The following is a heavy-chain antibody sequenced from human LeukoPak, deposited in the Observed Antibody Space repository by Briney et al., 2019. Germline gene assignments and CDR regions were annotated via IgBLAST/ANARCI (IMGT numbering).Heavy chain of an antibody. Sequence: SVKVSCKASGGTFSSYAISWVRQAPGQGLEWMGRIIPILGIANYAQKFQGRVTITADKSTSTAYMELSSLRSEDTAVYYCARPYGDFEYFQHWGQGTLVTVSS. J-gene: IGHJ1*01. CDR1: GGTFSSYA. CDR2: IIPILGIA. CDR3: ARPYGDFEYFQH. D-gene: IGHD4-17*01. V-gene: IGHV1-69*04.